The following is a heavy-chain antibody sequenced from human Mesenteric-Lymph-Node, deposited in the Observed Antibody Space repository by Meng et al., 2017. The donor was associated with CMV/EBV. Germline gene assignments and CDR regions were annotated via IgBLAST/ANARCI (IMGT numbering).Heavy chain of an antibody. D-gene: IGHD2-8*01. CDR3: ARVNIVLMVYAGLDY. Sequence: ASVNVSCKASGYTFTGYYMHWVRQAPGQGREWMGWISPKTGGTNYAQKLQGRVTMTRDTSISTIYMELSRLRSDDTAVYFGARVNIVLMVYAGLDYWGQGTLVTVSS. CDR1: GYTFTGYY. CDR2: ISPKTGGT. J-gene: IGHJ4*02. V-gene: IGHV1-2*02.